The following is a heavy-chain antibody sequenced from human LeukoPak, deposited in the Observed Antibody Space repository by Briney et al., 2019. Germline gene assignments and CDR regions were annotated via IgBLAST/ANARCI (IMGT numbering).Heavy chain of an antibody. V-gene: IGHV5-51*01. CDR3: ARRGRGYCSGGSCYVDY. CDR2: IYPGDSDT. D-gene: IGHD2-15*01. Sequence: GESLKISCKGSGYSFTSYWIGWVREMPGKGLEWMGIIYPGDSDTRYSPSFQGQVTISADKSISTAYLQWSSLKASDTAMYYCARRGRGYCSGGSCYVDYWGQGTLVTVSS. J-gene: IGHJ4*02. CDR1: GYSFTSYW.